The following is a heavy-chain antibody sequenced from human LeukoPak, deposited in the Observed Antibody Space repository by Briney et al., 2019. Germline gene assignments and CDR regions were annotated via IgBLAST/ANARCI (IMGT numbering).Heavy chain of an antibody. V-gene: IGHV4-34*01. CDR2: INHSGST. CDR3: ARSRWGLRLSLDY. D-gene: IGHD5-12*01. CDR1: GGSFSGYY. Sequence: WETLSLTCAVYGGSFSGYYWSWIRQPPGKGLEWIGEINHSGSTNYNPSLKSRVTISVDTSKDQFSLKLSSVTAADTAVYYCARSRWGLRLSLDYWGQGTLVTVSS. J-gene: IGHJ4*02.